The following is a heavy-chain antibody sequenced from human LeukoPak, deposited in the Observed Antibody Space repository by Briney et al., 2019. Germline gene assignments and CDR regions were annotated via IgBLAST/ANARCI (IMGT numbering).Heavy chain of an antibody. Sequence: SETLSLTCTVSGGSISSHYWSWIRQPPGKGLEGIGYIYYSGGTDYNPSLKSRVTISVDTSKNQFSLKLSSVTAADTAVYYCARVFRCSYGYGPYWYFDLWGRGTLVTVSS. CDR3: ARVFRCSYGYGPYWYFDL. D-gene: IGHD5-18*01. J-gene: IGHJ2*01. CDR1: GGSISSHY. CDR2: IYYSGGT. V-gene: IGHV4-59*11.